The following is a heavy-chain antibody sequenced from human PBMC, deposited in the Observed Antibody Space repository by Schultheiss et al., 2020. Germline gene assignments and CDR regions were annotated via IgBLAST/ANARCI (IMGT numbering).Heavy chain of an antibody. CDR3: ATQRITWFDP. CDR2: IYTSGST. CDR1: GGSISSGSYY. J-gene: IGHJ5*02. Sequence: SETLSLTCTVSGGSISSGSYYWSWIRQPAGKGLEWIGRIYTSGSTYYNPSLKSRVTISLDTSKNQFSLNLSSVTPADTAMYYCATQRITWFDPWGQGTLVTVSS. D-gene: IGHD2-15*01. V-gene: IGHV4-61*02.